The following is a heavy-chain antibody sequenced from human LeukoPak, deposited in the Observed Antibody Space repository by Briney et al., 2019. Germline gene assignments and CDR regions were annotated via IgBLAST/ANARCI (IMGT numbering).Heavy chain of an antibody. D-gene: IGHD3-10*02. CDR3: AREDITMYYFDY. CDR2: INPSGGST. V-gene: IGHV1-46*01. Sequence: ASVTVSCTASGYTFTSYYIHWVRQAPGQGLEWMGLINPSGGSTSYAQKFQGRVTMTRDTSTSTVYMELSSLRSEGTAVYYCAREDITMYYFDYWGQGTLVTVSS. CDR1: GYTFTSYY. J-gene: IGHJ4*02.